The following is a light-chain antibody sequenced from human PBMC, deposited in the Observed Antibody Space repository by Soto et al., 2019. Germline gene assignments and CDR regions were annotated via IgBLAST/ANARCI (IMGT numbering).Light chain of an antibody. V-gene: IGLV2-11*01. CDR2: DVS. Sequence: QSVLTQPRSVSGSPGQSVTISCTGTSSDVGGYNYVSWYQQHPGKAPKLMIYDVSKRPSGVPDRFSGSKSGNTASLTISGLQPDDEADYYCSSFTGSSSLVFGGGTKLTVL. CDR3: SSFTGSSSLV. J-gene: IGLJ3*02. CDR1: SSDVGGYNY.